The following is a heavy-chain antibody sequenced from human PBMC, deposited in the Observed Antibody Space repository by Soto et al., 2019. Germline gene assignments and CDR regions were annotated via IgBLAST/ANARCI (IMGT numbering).Heavy chain of an antibody. J-gene: IGHJ4*02. Sequence: SETLSLTCTVSGGSISSYYWSWIRQPPGKGLEWIGYIYYSGSTNYNPSLKSRVTISVDTSKNQFSLKLSSVTAADTAVYYCARQGYCSSTSCLGFDYWGQGTLVTVSS. CDR1: GGSISSYY. CDR3: ARQGYCSSTSCLGFDY. D-gene: IGHD2-2*01. V-gene: IGHV4-59*01. CDR2: IYYSGST.